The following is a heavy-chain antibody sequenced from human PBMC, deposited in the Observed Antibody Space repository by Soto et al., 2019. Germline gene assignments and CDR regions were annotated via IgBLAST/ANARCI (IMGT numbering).Heavy chain of an antibody. J-gene: IGHJ3*02. CDR3: TTDLSDCSGGSCYSWGSLDAFDI. D-gene: IGHD2-15*01. Sequence: GGSLRLSCAASGFTFSNAWMSWVRQAPGKGLEWVGRIKSKTDGGTTDYAAPVKGRFTITRDDSKNTLYLQMNSLKTEDTAVYYCTTDLSDCSGGSCYSWGSLDAFDIWGQGTMVTVSS. V-gene: IGHV3-15*01. CDR2: IKSKTDGGTT. CDR1: GFTFSNAW.